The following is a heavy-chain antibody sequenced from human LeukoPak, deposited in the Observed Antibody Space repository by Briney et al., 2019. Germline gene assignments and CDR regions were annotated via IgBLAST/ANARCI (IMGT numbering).Heavy chain of an antibody. CDR3: ARAELRYFDWNPPDY. Sequence: PGGSLRLSCAASGFTFSDYYMSWIRQAPGKGLEWVSYISSSGSTIYYADSVKGRFTISRDNAKNSLYLQMNSLRAEDTAVYYCARAELRYFDWNPPDYWGQGTLVTVSS. V-gene: IGHV3-11*01. D-gene: IGHD3-9*01. CDR2: ISSSGSTI. CDR1: GFTFSDYY. J-gene: IGHJ4*02.